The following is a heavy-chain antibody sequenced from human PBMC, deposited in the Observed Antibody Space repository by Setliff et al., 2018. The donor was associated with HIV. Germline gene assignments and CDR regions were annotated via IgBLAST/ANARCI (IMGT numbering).Heavy chain of an antibody. V-gene: IGHV4-39*01. D-gene: IGHD2-21*01. CDR3: ARHGIVVVIAIPNCFDP. Sequence: SETLSLTCTVSGGSISSSSHYWGWIRQPPGKGLEWIGSIYHSGSTHYNASLKSRVTISVDTSKNQFSLKLTSVTAADTAVCYCARHGIVVVIAIPNCFDPWGQGTLVTVSS. J-gene: IGHJ5*02. CDR2: IYHSGST. CDR1: GGSISSSSHY.